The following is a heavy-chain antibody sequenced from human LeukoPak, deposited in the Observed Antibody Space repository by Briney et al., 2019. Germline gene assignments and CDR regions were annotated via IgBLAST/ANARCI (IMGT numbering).Heavy chain of an antibody. V-gene: IGHV3-23*01. CDR1: GFSFNTRA. J-gene: IGHJ4*02. CDR2: ISGGGRST. Sequence: KAGGSLRLSCAASGFSFNTRAMSWVRQAPGKGLEWVSTISGGGRSTDYADSVKGQFTISRDNSKNTLYLQMNSLRAEDTAVYYCARERYFDYWGQGTLVTVSS. CDR3: ARERYFDY.